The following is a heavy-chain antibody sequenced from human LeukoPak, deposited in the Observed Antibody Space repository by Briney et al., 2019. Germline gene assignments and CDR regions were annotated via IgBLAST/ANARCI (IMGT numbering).Heavy chain of an antibody. V-gene: IGHV4-39*07. Sequence: SETLSLTCTVSGGSISSGGYYWSWIRQPPGKGLEWIGEINHSGSTNYNPSLKSRVTISVDTSKNQFSLKLSSVTAADTAVYYCARGFRGYSYGQVYYFDYWGQGTLVTVSS. CDR3: ARGFRGYSYGQVYYFDY. CDR2: INHSGST. D-gene: IGHD5-18*01. J-gene: IGHJ4*02. CDR1: GGSISSGGYY.